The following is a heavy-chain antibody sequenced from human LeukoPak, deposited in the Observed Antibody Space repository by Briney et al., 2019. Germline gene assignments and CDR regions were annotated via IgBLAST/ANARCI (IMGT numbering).Heavy chain of an antibody. D-gene: IGHD2-21*02. J-gene: IGHJ6*03. Sequence: SETLSLTCTVSGYSISSGYYWGWIRQPPGKGLEWIGSIYHSGSTYYNPSLKSRVTISVDTSKNQFSLKLSSVTAADTAVYYCARVLRYYYMDVWGKGTTVTVSS. V-gene: IGHV4-38-2*02. CDR1: GYSISSGYY. CDR3: ARVLRYYYMDV. CDR2: IYHSGST.